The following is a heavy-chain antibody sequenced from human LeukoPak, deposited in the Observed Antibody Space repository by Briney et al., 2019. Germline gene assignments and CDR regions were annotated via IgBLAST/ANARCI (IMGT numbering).Heavy chain of an antibody. CDR1: GGSISSYY. D-gene: IGHD4-23*01. V-gene: IGHV4-59*08. CDR2: IYYSGST. CDR3: ATGGSSTYGAFDI. J-gene: IGHJ3*02. Sequence: SEPLSLTCTVSGGSISSYYWSWIRQPPGKGLEWIGYIYYSGSTNYNPSLKNRVTISVDTSKNQFSLKLSSVTAADTAVYYCATGGSSTYGAFDIWGQGTMVTVSS.